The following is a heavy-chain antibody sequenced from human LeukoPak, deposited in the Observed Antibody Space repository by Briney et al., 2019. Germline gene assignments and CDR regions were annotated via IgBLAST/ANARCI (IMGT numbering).Heavy chain of an antibody. J-gene: IGHJ6*01. CDR1: ALSPSSYG. CDR2: IRNDGSNK. D-gene: IGHD2-15*01. V-gene: IGHV3-30*02. Sequence: PGGSLRLSCVPSALSPSSYGMHCVRHAPGTGLEWVAFIRNDGSNKYYADFVKGPFTISRDPSTNTMYIQMNSLRATDTAVNTWASDIVGVVGIGVYYYYGTDVCGQGTT. CDR3: ASDIVGVVGIGVYYYYGTDV.